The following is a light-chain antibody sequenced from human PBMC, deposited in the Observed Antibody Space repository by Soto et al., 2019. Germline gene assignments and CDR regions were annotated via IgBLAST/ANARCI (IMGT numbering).Light chain of an antibody. V-gene: IGKV3D-15*01. CDR2: GAS. Sequence: ILTTQSPATLSVSTEERATLSCRVSQSVSSSYLAWYQQKPGQAPRLLLYGASSRATGIPDRFSGSGSGTDFTLTISSLQSEDFAVYYCQQYNNWPRPFGQGTKVDIK. CDR3: QQYNNWPRP. CDR1: QSVSSSY. J-gene: IGKJ1*01.